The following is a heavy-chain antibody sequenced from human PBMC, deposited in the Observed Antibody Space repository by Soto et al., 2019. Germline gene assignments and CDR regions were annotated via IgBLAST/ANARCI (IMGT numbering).Heavy chain of an antibody. V-gene: IGHV4-39*01. CDR3: ARISIKGWFGNYYYYGMDV. J-gene: IGHJ6*02. CDR2: IYYSGST. Sequence: QLQLQESGPGLVKPSETLSLTCTVSGGSISSSSYYWGWIRQPPGKGLEWIGSIYYSGSTYYNPSLKSRVTISVDTSKNQFSLKLSSVTAADTAVYYCARISIKGWFGNYYYYGMDVWGQGTTVTVSS. D-gene: IGHD3-10*01. CDR1: GGSISSSSYY.